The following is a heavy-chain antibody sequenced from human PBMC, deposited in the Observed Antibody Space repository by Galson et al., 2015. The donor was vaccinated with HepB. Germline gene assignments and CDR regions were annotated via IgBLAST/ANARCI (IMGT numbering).Heavy chain of an antibody. CDR2: VSYDGISK. J-gene: IGHJ6*02. CDR1: GFSFSEHG. Sequence: SLRLSCAASGFSFSEHGIHWVRQAPGKGLEWLAVVSYDGISKYYADSVKGRFTISRNNSENMAFLQMSSLRGVDTAVYYCAKDRLMLASYYFYYGMDVWGQGTTVIVSS. V-gene: IGHV3-30*18. CDR3: AKDRLMLASYYFYYGMDV. D-gene: IGHD3-16*01.